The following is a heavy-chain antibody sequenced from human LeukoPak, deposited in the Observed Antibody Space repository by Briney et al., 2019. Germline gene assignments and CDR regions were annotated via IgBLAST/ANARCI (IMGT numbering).Heavy chain of an antibody. D-gene: IGHD2-8*01. CDR1: GGSFSGYY. V-gene: IGHV4-34*01. J-gene: IGHJ6*02. CDR3: ARVGVLDYYGMDV. Sequence: KPSETLSLTCAVYGGSFSGYYWSWIRQPPGKGLEWIGEINHSGSTYYNPSLKSRVTISVDTSKNQFSLKLSSVTAADTAVYYCARVGVLDYYGMDVWGQGTTVTVSS. CDR2: INHSGST.